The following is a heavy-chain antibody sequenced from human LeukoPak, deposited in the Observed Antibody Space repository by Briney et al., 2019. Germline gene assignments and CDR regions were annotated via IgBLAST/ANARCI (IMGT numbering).Heavy chain of an antibody. V-gene: IGHV3-53*01. CDR2: IYSGGST. CDR1: GFTVSSNY. D-gene: IGHD3-22*01. Sequence: GGSLRLSCAASGFTVSSNYMSWVRQAPGKGLEWLSVIYSGGSTDHADSVKGRFTISRDNSKNTLYLQMNSLRAEDTAVYYCARVAYDSSSYYPDAFDIWGQGTMVTVSS. J-gene: IGHJ3*02. CDR3: ARVAYDSSSYYPDAFDI.